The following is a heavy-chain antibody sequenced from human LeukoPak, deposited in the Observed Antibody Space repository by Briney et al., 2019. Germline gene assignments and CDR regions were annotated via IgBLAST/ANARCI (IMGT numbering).Heavy chain of an antibody. D-gene: IGHD3-10*01. CDR3: ARDDTMLRGVINWFDP. V-gene: IGHV4-59*12. J-gene: IGHJ5*02. CDR2: IYYSGST. Sequence: KSSETLSLTCTVSGGSISSYYWSWVRQPPGKGLEWIGYIYYSGSTNYNPSLKSRVTISVDTSKNQFSLKLISVTAADTAAYYCARDDTMLRGVINWFDPWGQGTLVIVSS. CDR1: GGSISSYY.